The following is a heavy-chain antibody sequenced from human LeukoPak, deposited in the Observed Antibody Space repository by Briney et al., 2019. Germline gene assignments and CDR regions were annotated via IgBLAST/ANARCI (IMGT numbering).Heavy chain of an antibody. J-gene: IGHJ4*02. CDR2: ISSSGSTI. CDR1: GFTFSSYE. D-gene: IGHD1-26*01. V-gene: IGHV3-48*03. Sequence: PGGSLRLSCAASGFTFSSYEMNWVRQAPGKGLEWVSYISSSGSTIYYADSVKGRFTISRDNAKNSLYLQMNSLRAEDTAVYYCAKVPDRGSYFDYWGQGTLVTVSS. CDR3: AKVPDRGSYFDY.